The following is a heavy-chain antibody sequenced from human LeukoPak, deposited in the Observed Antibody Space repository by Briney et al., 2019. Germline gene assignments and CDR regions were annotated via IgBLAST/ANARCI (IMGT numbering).Heavy chain of an antibody. Sequence: SETLSLTCAVYGGSFSGYYWSWIRQPPGKGLEWIGEINHSGSTNYNPSLKSRVTISVDTSKNQFSLKLSSVTAADTAVYYCATGGITPMYFDYWGQGTLVTVSS. CDR2: INHSGST. CDR1: GGSFSGYY. V-gene: IGHV4-34*01. D-gene: IGHD3-16*01. CDR3: ATGGITPMYFDY. J-gene: IGHJ4*02.